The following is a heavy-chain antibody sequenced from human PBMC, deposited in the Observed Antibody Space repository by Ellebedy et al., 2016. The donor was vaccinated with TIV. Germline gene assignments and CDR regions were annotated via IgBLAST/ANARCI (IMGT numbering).Heavy chain of an antibody. Sequence: AASVKVSCKASGGSFTTYAISWVRQTPGQGLEWMGGNVPIYAAANYAQKFQGRVTITADESTSTAYMELSSLRSEDTAVYYCADGTYYYDSSGYLSVKYFESWGQGTPVTVSS. CDR1: GGSFTTYA. D-gene: IGHD3-22*01. J-gene: IGHJ4*02. CDR3: ADGTYYYDSSGYLSVKYFES. CDR2: NVPIYAAA. V-gene: IGHV1-69*13.